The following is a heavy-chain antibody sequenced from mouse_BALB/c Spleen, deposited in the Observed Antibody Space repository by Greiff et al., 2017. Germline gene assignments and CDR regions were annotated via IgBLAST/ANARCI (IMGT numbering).Heavy chain of an antibody. J-gene: IGHJ4*01. CDR1: GFTFSSYA. Sequence: EVKLVESGGGLVKPGGSLKLSCAASGFTFSSYAMSWVRQTPEKRLEWVASISSGGSTYYPDSVKGRFTISRDNARNILYLQMSSLRSEDTAMYYCAIWLRREAMDYWGQGTSVTVSA. CDR3: AIWLRREAMDY. CDR2: ISSGGST. V-gene: IGHV5-6-5*01. D-gene: IGHD2-2*01.